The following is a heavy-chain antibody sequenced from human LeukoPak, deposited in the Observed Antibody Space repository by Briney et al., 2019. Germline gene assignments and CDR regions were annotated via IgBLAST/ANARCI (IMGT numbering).Heavy chain of an antibody. J-gene: IGHJ3*02. CDR1: GFTFSNYW. CDR3: VRDRAVSPFPPDAFDM. V-gene: IGHV3-74*01. D-gene: IGHD4-17*01. CDR2: INSDGRST. Sequence: HAGGSLRLSCAASGFTFSNYWMHWVRHAPGKGLVWVSRINSDGRSTKYADSVKGRFAISRDNAKNTLYLQMNSLRAEDTAVYYCVRDRAVSPFPPDAFDMWGQGTMVTVAS.